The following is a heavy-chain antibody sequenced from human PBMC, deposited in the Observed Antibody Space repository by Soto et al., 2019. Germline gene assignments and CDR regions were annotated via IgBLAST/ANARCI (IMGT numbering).Heavy chain of an antibody. CDR1: GFTFDEYS. D-gene: IGHD2-2*01. J-gene: IGHJ4*02. V-gene: IGHV3-43*01. CDR2: LTWDGGTT. Sequence: GGSLRLSCVFSGFTFDEYSMYWVRQPPGKGLEWISLLTWDGGTTYYADSVKGRFTISRDSGKGSLFLQMDSLRTEDTALYYCAKVKRKYTSTPPVDFDSRGQGTLVTVSS. CDR3: AKVKRKYTSTPPVDFDS.